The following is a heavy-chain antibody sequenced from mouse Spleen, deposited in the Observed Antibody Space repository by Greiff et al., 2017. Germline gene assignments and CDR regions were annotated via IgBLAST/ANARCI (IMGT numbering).Heavy chain of an antibody. V-gene: IGHV3-6*01. CDR1: GYSITSGYY. Sequence: DVKLVESGPGLVKPSQSLSLTCSVTGYSITSGYYWNWIRQFPGNKLEWMGYISYDGSNNYNPSLKNRISITRDTSKNQFFLKLNSVTTEDTATYYCARGGNYYGSSYRYFDVWGAGTTVTVSS. J-gene: IGHJ1*01. D-gene: IGHD1-1*01. CDR3: ARGGNYYGSSYRYFDV. CDR2: ISYDGSN.